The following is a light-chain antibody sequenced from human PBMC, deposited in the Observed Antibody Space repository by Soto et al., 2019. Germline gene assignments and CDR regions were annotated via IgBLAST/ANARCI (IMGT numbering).Light chain of an antibody. J-gene: IGKJ4*02. CDR1: QSVSSY. V-gene: IGKV3-11*01. CDR3: QQRSIWFG. Sequence: EIVLTQSPATLSLSPGERSTLSCRASQSVSSYLAWYQQKPGQAPRLLIYDASNRATGIPARFSGSGSGTDFTLTISSLEPEDFAVYYCQQRSIWFGFGGGTKVEIK. CDR2: DAS.